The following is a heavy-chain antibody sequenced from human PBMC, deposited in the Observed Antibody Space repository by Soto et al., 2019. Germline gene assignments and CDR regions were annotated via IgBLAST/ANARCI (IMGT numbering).Heavy chain of an antibody. CDR1: GFTFTTYY. Sequence: QVRLVQSGAEVKKPGASVSISCKTSGFTFTTYYIHWVRQAPGQGLEWMGWINAGYGNTKSSQKFQDRVTISRDTSASTAYMELTSLRSEDTAVYYCARDTGDGTFDFWGQGTLVTVSS. CDR2: INAGYGNT. J-gene: IGHJ4*02. V-gene: IGHV1-3*01. D-gene: IGHD7-27*01. CDR3: ARDTGDGTFDF.